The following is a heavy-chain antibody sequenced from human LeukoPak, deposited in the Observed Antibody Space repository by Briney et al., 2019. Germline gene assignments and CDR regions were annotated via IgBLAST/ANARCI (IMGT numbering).Heavy chain of an antibody. CDR3: GRDRSCGMDV. J-gene: IGHJ6*02. V-gene: IGHV3-74*01. CDR1: GFTFSGYW. Sequence: GGSVRLSCAASGFTFSGYWMHWVRQGPGKGLVWVSHIKSDGPTTSHADSVKDRFTISRDNAKNTVYLQMNSLRAEDTAVYYCGRDRSCGMDVWGQGTTVTVPS. CDR2: IKSDGPTT.